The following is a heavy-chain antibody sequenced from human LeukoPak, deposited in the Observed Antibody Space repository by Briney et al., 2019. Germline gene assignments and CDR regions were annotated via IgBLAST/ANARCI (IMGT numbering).Heavy chain of an antibody. V-gene: IGHV4-34*01. CDR1: GGSFSVYY. J-gene: IGHJ5*02. CDR3: ARGPRIAVAGRRSWFDP. D-gene: IGHD6-19*01. CDR2: INHSGST. Sequence: SETLSLTCAVYGGSFSVYYCSWIRQPPGKGLEWIGEINHSGSTNYNPSLKSRVTISVDTSKNQFSLKLSSVTAADTAVYYCARGPRIAVAGRRSWFDPWGQGTLVTVSS.